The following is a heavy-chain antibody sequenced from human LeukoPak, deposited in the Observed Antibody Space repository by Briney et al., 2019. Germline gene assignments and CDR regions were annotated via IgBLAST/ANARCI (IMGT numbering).Heavy chain of an antibody. V-gene: IGHV1-18*04. D-gene: IGHD2-21*02. J-gene: IGHJ4*02. CDR3: ARVRGTALTAYPGYFDY. CDR2: ISIYTGNI. Sequence: ASVKVSCKASGYTFTSYGISWVRQAPGQGLEWSGWISIYTGNIKYGEKFQGRATMTRDTSTSTAYMEVRSLTSDDTAVYYCARVRGTALTAYPGYFDYWGQGTLVTVSS. CDR1: GYTFTSYG.